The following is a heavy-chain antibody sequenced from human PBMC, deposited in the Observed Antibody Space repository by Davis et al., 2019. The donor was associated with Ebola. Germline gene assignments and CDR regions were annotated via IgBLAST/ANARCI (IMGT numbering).Heavy chain of an antibody. CDR1: GFTFSGSA. CDR3: TRVGECSSGSCYWFDP. D-gene: IGHD2-15*01. CDR2: IRSKANSYAT. V-gene: IGHV3-73*01. Sequence: GGSLRLSCAASGFTFSGSAMHWVRQASGTGLEWVGRIRSKANSYATAYAASVKGRFTISRDDSKNTAYLQMNSLKTEDTAVYYCTRVGECSSGSCYWFDPWGQGTLVTVSS. J-gene: IGHJ5*02.